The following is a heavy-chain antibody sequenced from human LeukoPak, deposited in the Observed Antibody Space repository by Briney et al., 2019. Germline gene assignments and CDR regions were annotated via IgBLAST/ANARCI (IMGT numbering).Heavy chain of an antibody. Sequence: PSETLSLTCAVYGGSFSGYYWSWIRQPPGKGLEWIGEINHSGSTNYNPSLKSRVTISVDTSKSQFSLKLSSVTAADTAVYYCARSPGSGSYYNWRWFDPWGQGTLVTVSS. CDR1: GGSFSGYY. V-gene: IGHV4-34*01. CDR3: ARSPGSGSYYNWRWFDP. D-gene: IGHD3-10*01. J-gene: IGHJ5*02. CDR2: INHSGST.